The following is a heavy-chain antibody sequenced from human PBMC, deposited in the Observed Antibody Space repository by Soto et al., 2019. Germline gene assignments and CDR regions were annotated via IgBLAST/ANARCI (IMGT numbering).Heavy chain of an antibody. D-gene: IGHD2-2*01. CDR2: INPNSGGT. CDR3: ARVWGSNVVVVPADLGPGY. V-gene: IGHV1-2*02. CDR1: GYTFTGYY. Sequence: ASVKVSCKASGYTFTGYYMHWVRQAPGQGLEWMGWINPNSGGTNYAQKFQGRVTMTRDTSISTAYMELSRLRSDDTAVYYCARVWGSNVVVVPADLGPGYWGQGTLVTVSS. J-gene: IGHJ4*02.